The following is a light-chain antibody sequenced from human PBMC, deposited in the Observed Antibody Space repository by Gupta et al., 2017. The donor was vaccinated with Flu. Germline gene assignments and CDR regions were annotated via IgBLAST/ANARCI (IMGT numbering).Light chain of an antibody. V-gene: IGLV1-40*01. CDR3: QSYDSSLSAVV. Sequence: QSVLKQPPSVSGAPGQRVTISCTGSSSNIGAGYDVHWYQQLPGTAPKLLIYSNSNRPSGVPDRFSGSKSGTSASLAITGLQAEDEADYYCQSYDSSLSAVVFGGGTKLTVL. CDR1: SSNIGAGYD. J-gene: IGLJ2*01. CDR2: SNS.